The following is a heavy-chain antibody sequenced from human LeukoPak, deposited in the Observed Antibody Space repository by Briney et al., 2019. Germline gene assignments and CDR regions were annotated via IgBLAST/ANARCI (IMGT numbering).Heavy chain of an antibody. Sequence: ASVKVSCKASGYSFTGYYMHWVRQAPGQGLEWMGWINPNSGGTNYAQKFQVRVTMTRDTSISTAYMELSRLRSDDTAVYYCARGSAFDTTSRGGNWCDPRGQGTLVTVSS. V-gene: IGHV1-2*02. J-gene: IGHJ5*02. CDR1: GYSFTGYY. CDR2: INPNSGGT. CDR3: ARGSAFDTTSRGGNWCDP. D-gene: IGHD1-1*01.